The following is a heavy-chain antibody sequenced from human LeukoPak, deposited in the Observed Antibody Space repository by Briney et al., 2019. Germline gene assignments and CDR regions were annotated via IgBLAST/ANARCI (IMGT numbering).Heavy chain of an antibody. J-gene: IGHJ6*03. CDR3: ASCTVSSYYYYMDV. Sequence: SETLSLTCTVSGGSISSYYWSWLRQPPGKGLEWLGYIYYSGSTNYNPSLKSRVTISVDTSKNQFSLKLSSVTAADTAVYYCASCTVSSYYYYMDVWGKGTTVTVSS. V-gene: IGHV4-59*08. CDR1: GGSISSYY. D-gene: IGHD4-11*01. CDR2: IYYSGST.